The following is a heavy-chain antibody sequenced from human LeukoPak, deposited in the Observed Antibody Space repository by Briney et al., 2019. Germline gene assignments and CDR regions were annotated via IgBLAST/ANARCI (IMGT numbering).Heavy chain of an antibody. CDR1: GFTFSSYA. D-gene: IGHD3-3*01. V-gene: IGHV3-21*01. CDR3: AANYDFWSGYYTGGPRTDYFDY. CDR2: ISSSSSYI. Sequence: GGSLRLSCAASGFTFSSYAMSWVRQAPGKGLEWVSSISSSSSYIYYADSVKGRFTISRDNAKNSLYLQMNSLRAEDTAVYYCAANYDFWSGYYTGGPRTDYFDYWGQGTLVTVSS. J-gene: IGHJ4*02.